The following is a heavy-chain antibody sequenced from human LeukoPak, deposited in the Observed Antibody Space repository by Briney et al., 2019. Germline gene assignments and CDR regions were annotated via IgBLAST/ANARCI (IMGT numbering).Heavy chain of an antibody. V-gene: IGHV1-2*02. CDR3: ARDRTWGAFDI. J-gene: IGHJ3*02. CDR1: GYSFTGYY. Sequence: ASVKVSCKASGYSFTGYYMHWVRQAPGQGLEWMGWINPYSGDTNFAQKFQGRVTMTRDTSISTAYMELSRLRSDDTAVYYCARDRTWGAFDIWGQGTMVTVSS. D-gene: IGHD7-27*01. CDR2: INPYSGDT.